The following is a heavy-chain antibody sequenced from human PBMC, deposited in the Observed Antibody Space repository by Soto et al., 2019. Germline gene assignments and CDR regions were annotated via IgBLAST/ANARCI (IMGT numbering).Heavy chain of an antibody. CDR1: GFTFSSYS. Sequence: GGSLRLSCAASGFTFSSYSMNWVRQAPGKGLEWVSSISSSSSYIYYADSVKGRFTISRDNAKNSLYLQMNSLRAEDTAVYYCARGRYYDFWSAYPSLYYFDYWGQGTLVTVSS. J-gene: IGHJ4*02. V-gene: IGHV3-21*01. D-gene: IGHD3-3*01. CDR3: ARGRYYDFWSAYPSLYYFDY. CDR2: ISSSSSYI.